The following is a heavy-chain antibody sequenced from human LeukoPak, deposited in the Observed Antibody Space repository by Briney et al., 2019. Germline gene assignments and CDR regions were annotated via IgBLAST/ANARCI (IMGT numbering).Heavy chain of an antibody. J-gene: IGHJ4*02. V-gene: IGHV3-53*01. Sequence: PGGSLRLSCAASGFTVSSNYMSWVRQAPGKGLEWVSVIYSGGSTYYADSVKGRFTISRDNSKNTLYLQMNSLRAEDTAVYYCARGDCNGGSCYLSLTTIDYWGQGTLVTVSS. CDR1: GFTVSSNY. CDR2: IYSGGST. D-gene: IGHD2-15*01. CDR3: ARGDCNGGSCYLSLTTIDY.